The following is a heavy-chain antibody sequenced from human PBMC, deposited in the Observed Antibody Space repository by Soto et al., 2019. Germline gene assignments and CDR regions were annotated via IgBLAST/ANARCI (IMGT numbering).Heavy chain of an antibody. V-gene: IGHV4-34*01. D-gene: IGHD3-3*01. Sequence: SETLSLTCAVYGGSFSGYYWSWIRQPPGKGLEWIGEINHSGSTNYNPSLKSRVTISVDTSKNQFSLKLSSVTAADTAVYYCARGLVGSGYRSYYYYYGMDVWGQGTTVTVSS. CDR3: ARGLVGSGYRSYYYYYGMDV. CDR2: INHSGST. J-gene: IGHJ6*02. CDR1: GGSFSGYY.